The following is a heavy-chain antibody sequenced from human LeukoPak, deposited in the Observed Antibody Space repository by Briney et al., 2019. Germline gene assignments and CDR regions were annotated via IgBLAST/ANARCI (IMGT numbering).Heavy chain of an antibody. CDR3: ARERDYYYIDV. J-gene: IGHJ6*03. CDR2: VYHSGTT. Sequence: PSETLSLTCTVSGDSISSYYWNWIRQPPGKGLEWIGYVYHSGTTNYNPFLKSRVTISVDTSKNQFSLRLSSVTAADTAVYYCARERDYYYIDVWGKGTTVTVSS. V-gene: IGHV4-59*01. CDR1: GDSISSYY.